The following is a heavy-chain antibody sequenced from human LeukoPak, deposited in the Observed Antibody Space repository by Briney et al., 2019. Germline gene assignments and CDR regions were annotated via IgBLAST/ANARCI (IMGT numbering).Heavy chain of an antibody. V-gene: IGHV3-21*01. J-gene: IGHJ6*03. CDR2: ISSSSSYI. CDR1: GFTFSSYS. CDR3: ARDQSGLRFLEWFDYYYYYMDV. Sequence: PGGSLRLSCAASGFTFSSYSMNWVRQAPGKGLEWVSSISSSSSYIYYADSVKGRFTISRDNAKNSLYLQMNSLRAEDTAVYYCARDQSGLRFLEWFDYYYYYMDVWGKGTTVTVSS. D-gene: IGHD3-3*01.